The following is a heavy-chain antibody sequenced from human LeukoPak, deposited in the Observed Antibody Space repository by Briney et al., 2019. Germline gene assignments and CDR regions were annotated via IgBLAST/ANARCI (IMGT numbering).Heavy chain of an antibody. Sequence: LPGVSLRLSCAASGFTFSNYAMNWVRQAPGKGLEWVSIISGSGGRTYYADSVKGRITISRDNSKNTLYLQMNSLRAEDTAVYYCAKVIRSHYDSSGYYFPFDYWGQGTLVTVSS. CDR3: AKVIRSHYDSSGYYFPFDY. V-gene: IGHV3-23*01. D-gene: IGHD3-22*01. CDR2: ISGSGGRT. J-gene: IGHJ4*02. CDR1: GFTFSNYA.